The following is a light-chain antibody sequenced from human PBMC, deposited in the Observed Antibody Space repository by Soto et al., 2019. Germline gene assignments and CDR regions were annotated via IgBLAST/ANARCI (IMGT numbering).Light chain of an antibody. V-gene: IGKV1-5*01. Sequence: DIQMTQSPSTLSASVGDRVTITCRASQSITIWLAWYQQKPGKAPKVLIYHASTLESGVPSRFSGSGSGTEFTLTLSSLQPDDFATYNCQQYHTYWTFGQGTKVDI. CDR3: QQYHTYWT. J-gene: IGKJ1*01. CDR1: QSITIW. CDR2: HAS.